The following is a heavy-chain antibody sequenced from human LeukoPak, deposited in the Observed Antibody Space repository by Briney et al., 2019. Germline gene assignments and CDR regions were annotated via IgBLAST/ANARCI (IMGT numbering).Heavy chain of an antibody. CDR2: ISSSSSTI. Sequence: GGSLRLSCAASGFTFSSYSMNWVRQAPGKGLEWVSYISSSSSTIYYADSVKGRFTISRDNAKNSLYLQMNSLRAEDTAVYYCARGQYQLLPSYYYYMDVWGKGTTVTVSS. CDR1: GFTFSSYS. V-gene: IGHV3-48*01. J-gene: IGHJ6*03. D-gene: IGHD2-2*01. CDR3: ARGQYQLLPSYYYYMDV.